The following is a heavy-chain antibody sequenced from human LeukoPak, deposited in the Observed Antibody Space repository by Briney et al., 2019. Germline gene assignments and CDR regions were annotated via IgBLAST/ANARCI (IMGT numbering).Heavy chain of an antibody. CDR3: ARDQDILAGLVLFQH. D-gene: IGHD2-15*01. J-gene: IGHJ1*01. V-gene: IGHV1-2*02. CDR1: GYTFTRYD. Sequence: ASVKVSRKASGYTFTRYDMHWVRQAPGQRLEWIGWINPNNGGTNYAQKFQGRVTMTRDTSLSTAYMELSRLSSDATAVYYCARDQDILAGLVLFQHWGQGTLVTV. CDR2: INPNNGGT.